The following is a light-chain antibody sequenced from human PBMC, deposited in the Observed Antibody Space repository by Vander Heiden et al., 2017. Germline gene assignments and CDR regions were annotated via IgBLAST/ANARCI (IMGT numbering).Light chain of an antibody. CDR2: KAS. J-gene: IGKJ5*01. Sequence: DIQLTQSPSTLSASVGDRVTITWRASQSISNWLVWYQQKPGKAPKLLIYKASTLESGVPSRFSGSASGTEFTLTISSLQPDDFATYYCQHYYSYPITFGQGTRLEIK. V-gene: IGKV1-5*03. CDR1: QSISNW. CDR3: QHYYSYPIT.